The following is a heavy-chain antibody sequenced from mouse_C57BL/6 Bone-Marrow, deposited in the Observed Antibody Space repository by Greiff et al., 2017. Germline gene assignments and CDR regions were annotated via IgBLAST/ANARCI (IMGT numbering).Heavy chain of an antibody. J-gene: IGHJ4*01. D-gene: IGHD1-1*01. CDR3: ARERDYYGSRNAMDY. V-gene: IGHV1-54*01. Sequence: VKLMESGAELVRPGTSVKVSCKASGYAFTNYLIEWVKQRPGQGLEWIGVINPGSGGTNYNEKFKGKATLTADKSSSTAYMQLSSLTSEDSAVYCCARERDYYGSRNAMDYWGQGTSVTVSS. CDR2: INPGSGGT. CDR1: GYAFTNYL.